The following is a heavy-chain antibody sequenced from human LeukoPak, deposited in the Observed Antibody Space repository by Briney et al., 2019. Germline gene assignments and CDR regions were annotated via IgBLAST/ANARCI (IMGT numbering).Heavy chain of an antibody. D-gene: IGHD5-18*01. CDR3: AHRGYSYGFDDFDI. Sequence: SGPTLVKPTQTLTLTCTFSGFSLSTSGVGVGWIRQPPGKALEWLALIYWDDDRRYSPSLKSRLTITKDTSKNQVVITMTNMDPVDTATYYCAHRGYSYGFDDFDIWGQGTMVTVSS. J-gene: IGHJ3*02. V-gene: IGHV2-5*02. CDR2: IYWDDDR. CDR1: GFSLSTSGVG.